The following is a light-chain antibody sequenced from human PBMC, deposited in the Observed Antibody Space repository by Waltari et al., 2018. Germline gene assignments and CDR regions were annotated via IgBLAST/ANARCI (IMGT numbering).Light chain of an antibody. CDR2: EVN. Sequence: QSALTQPPSASGSPVQSVTISCTGTNSDVGTYNYVSWFQQHPGRAPKLLIYEVNKRPAGCPDRFSGSKADNRASLTVSGLQADDEAVYHCSSYAGSNTLVFGGGTKLTVL. V-gene: IGLV2-8*01. CDR3: SSYAGSNTLV. CDR1: NSDVGTYNY. J-gene: IGLJ2*01.